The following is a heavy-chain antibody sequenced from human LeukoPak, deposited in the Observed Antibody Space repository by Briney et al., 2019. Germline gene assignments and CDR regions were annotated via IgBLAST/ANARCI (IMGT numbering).Heavy chain of an antibody. V-gene: IGHV3-7*03. CDR1: GFTFRSYW. J-gene: IGHJ4*02. D-gene: IGHD1-26*01. CDR2: IKQDESEK. CDR3: AAYRGAHHKTFDY. Sequence: GGSLRLSCAASGFTFRSYWMDWVRQAPGKGLEWVANIKQDESEKDYVDSVKGRFTISRDNAKNSLYLQMNSLRAEDTAVYYCAAYRGAHHKTFDYWGQGTLVTVSS.